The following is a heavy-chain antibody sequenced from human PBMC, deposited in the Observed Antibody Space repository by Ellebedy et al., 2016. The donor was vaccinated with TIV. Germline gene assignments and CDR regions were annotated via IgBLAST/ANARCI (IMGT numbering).Heavy chain of an antibody. Sequence: MPSETLSLTCTVSGGSVSSHYWSWIRQLPGKGLEWIGYIFYSGITNYSPSLKSRVTISLDTSTNQFSLKLNSVTAADTAVYYCAGDYGAYIDNWGQGTLVTGSS. V-gene: IGHV4-59*08. D-gene: IGHD4-17*01. J-gene: IGHJ4*02. CDR3: AGDYGAYIDN. CDR1: GGSVSSHY. CDR2: IFYSGIT.